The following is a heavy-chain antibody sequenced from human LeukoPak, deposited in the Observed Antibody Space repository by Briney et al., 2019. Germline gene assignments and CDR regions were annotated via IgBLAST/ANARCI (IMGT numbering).Heavy chain of an antibody. Sequence: SETLSLTCTVSGGSISSGGYYWSWIRQHPGKGLEWIGYIYYSGSTYYNPSLKSRVTISVDTSKNQFSLKLSSVTAADTAVYCCARDRETTGWYFDLWGRGTLVTVSS. D-gene: IGHD1-1*01. CDR1: GGSISSGGYY. V-gene: IGHV4-31*03. J-gene: IGHJ2*01. CDR3: ARDRETTGWYFDL. CDR2: IYYSGST.